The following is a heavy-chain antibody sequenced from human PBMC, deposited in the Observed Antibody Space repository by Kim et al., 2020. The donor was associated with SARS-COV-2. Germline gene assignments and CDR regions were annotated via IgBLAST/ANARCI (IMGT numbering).Heavy chain of an antibody. J-gene: IGHJ5*02. Sequence: ASVKVSCKASGYAFTTYTMTWVRQAPGHGLEWMGWINTNTGNPTYAQGFTGRFVFSLDTSVSTTYLQINSLQAEDTAVYYCGRTMVRGFIPSSGQGTWVT. CDR1: GYAFTTYT. V-gene: IGHV7-4-1*02. CDR3: GRTMVRGFIPS. CDR2: INTNTGNP. D-gene: IGHD3-10*01.